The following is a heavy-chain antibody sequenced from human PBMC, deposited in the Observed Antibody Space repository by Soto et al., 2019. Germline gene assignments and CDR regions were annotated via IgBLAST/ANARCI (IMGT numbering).Heavy chain of an antibody. Sequence: GGPMRLSWTASGCNFGDHARSWFSQAPGKGLEWVGFIRSKAYGGTTEYAASVKGRFTISRDDSRSIAYLQMNSLKTEDTAVYYCTRDLRFLEWFTYPVPWGQGTLVTVSS. CDR2: IRSKAYGGTT. CDR3: TRDLRFLEWFTYPVP. V-gene: IGHV3-49*03. CDR1: GCNFGDHA. J-gene: IGHJ5*02. D-gene: IGHD3-3*01.